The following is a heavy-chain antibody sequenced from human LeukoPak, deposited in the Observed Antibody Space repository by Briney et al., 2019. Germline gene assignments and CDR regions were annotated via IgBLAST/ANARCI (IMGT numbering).Heavy chain of an antibody. CDR1: GGTFSSYA. D-gene: IGHD3-9*01. CDR2: IIPILGIP. Sequence: GSSVKASCKASGGTFSSYAISWVRQAPGQGLEWMGRIIPILGIPNYAQKFQGRVTIAADKSTSTVYMELSSLRSDDTAVYYCARAADILTGYPLMNWGQGTLVTVSS. CDR3: ARAADILTGYPLMN. J-gene: IGHJ4*02. V-gene: IGHV1-69*04.